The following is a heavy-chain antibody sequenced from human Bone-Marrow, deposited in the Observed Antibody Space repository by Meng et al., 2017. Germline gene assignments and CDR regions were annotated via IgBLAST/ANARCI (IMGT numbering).Heavy chain of an antibody. V-gene: IGHV4/OR15-8*02. CDR3: ASWIYSCGWQ. J-gene: IGHJ4*02. CDR2: IYHGGDT. CDR1: GGSISSIDW. Sequence: QVRLEGSGPGLVEPSGTLYLTCFVSGGSISSIDWWSWVRQPPGKGLEWIGEIYHGGDTNYNPSLKSRVTIAIDKSKNQFSLKLSSVTAADTAVYYCASWIYSCGWQWGQGALVTSPQ. D-gene: IGHD6-19*01.